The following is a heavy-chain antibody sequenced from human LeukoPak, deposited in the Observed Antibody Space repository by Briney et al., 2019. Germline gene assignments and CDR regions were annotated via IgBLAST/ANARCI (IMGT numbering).Heavy chain of an antibody. CDR2: IYYSGST. Sequence: SQTLSLTCTVSGGSISSGGYYWSWIRQPPGKGLEWIGYIYYSGSTNYNPSLKSRVTISVDTSKNQFSLKLSSVTAADTAVYYCARGPYSSEDYFDYWGQGTLVTVSS. D-gene: IGHD6-19*01. CDR3: ARGPYSSEDYFDY. V-gene: IGHV4-61*08. J-gene: IGHJ4*02. CDR1: GGSISSGGYY.